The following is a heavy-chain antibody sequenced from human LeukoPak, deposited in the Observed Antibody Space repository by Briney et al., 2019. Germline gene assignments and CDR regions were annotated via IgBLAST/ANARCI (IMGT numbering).Heavy chain of an antibody. CDR3: ARYGEISYYFDY. J-gene: IGHJ4*02. Sequence: GGSLRLSCAASGFTFSSYSMNWVRQAPRKGLEWVSSISSSSSYIYYADSVKGRFTISRDNAKNSLYLQMNSLRAEDTAVYYCARYGEISYYFDYWGQGTLVTVYS. CDR2: ISSSSSYI. CDR1: GFTFSSYS. V-gene: IGHV3-21*01. D-gene: IGHD7-27*01.